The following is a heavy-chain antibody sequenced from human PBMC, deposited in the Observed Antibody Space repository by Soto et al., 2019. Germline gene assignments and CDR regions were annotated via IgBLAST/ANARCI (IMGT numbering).Heavy chain of an antibody. Sequence: ASVKVSCKASGYTFTSYYMHWVRQAPGQGLEWMGIINPSGGSTSYAQKLQGRVTMTRDTSTSTVYMELSSLRSEDTAVYYCARGENYGDYAYYYYYMDVWGKGTTVTVSS. D-gene: IGHD4-17*01. J-gene: IGHJ6*03. CDR2: INPSGGST. V-gene: IGHV1-46*03. CDR3: ARGENYGDYAYYYYYMDV. CDR1: GYTFTSYY.